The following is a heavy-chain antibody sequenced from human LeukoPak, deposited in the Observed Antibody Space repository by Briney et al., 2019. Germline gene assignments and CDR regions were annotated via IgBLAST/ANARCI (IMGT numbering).Heavy chain of an antibody. CDR2: IKRKIDGERT. D-gene: IGHD3-22*01. CDR1: GFRFSDAW. V-gene: IGHV3-15*01. Sequence: GGSLRLSCAASGFRFSDAWMRWVRQAPGKGLEWVGRIKRKIDGERTDYVESVKGRFIISRDDSTNTLFLQMNSLKIEDTAVYYCTTGYSSGYIEDYWGQGTRVSVSS. J-gene: IGHJ4*02. CDR3: TTGYSSGYIEDY.